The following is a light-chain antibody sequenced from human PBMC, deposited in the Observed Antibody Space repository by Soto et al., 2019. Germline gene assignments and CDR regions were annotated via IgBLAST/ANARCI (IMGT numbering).Light chain of an antibody. CDR1: QHINSY. CDR3: QQTYKTPPS. Sequence: DIQMTQSPSSLSASVGDRVTITCRASQHINSYLNWYQQQPGKAPKLLIYAASDLQSGVPSRFSGSRSGTDFTLTITSLQPEDFATYYCQQTYKTPPSFGKGNKLEIK. J-gene: IGKJ2*01. CDR2: AAS. V-gene: IGKV1-39*01.